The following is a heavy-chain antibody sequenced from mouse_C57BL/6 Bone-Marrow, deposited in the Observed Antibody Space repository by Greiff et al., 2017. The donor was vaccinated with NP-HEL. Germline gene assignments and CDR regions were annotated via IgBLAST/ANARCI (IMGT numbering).Heavy chain of an antibody. D-gene: IGHD1-1*01. CDR2: IDPSDSYT. J-gene: IGHJ2*01. Sequence: VQLQQPGAELVMPGASVKLSCKASGYTFTSYWMHWVKQRPGQGLEWIGEIDPSDSYTNYTQKFKGKSTLTVDKSSSTPYLQLSSLTSEDSAVYYCAREVYYYATYYFDYWGQGTTLTVSS. V-gene: IGHV1-69*01. CDR1: GYTFTSYW. CDR3: AREVYYYATYYFDY.